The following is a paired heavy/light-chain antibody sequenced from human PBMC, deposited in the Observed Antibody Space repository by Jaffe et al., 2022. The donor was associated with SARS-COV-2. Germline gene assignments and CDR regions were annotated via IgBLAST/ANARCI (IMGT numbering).Heavy chain of an antibody. CDR3: VRTSSSSGHWHFDL. Sequence: EVQLVESGGGLVQPGGSLRLSCAASGFTFSDHYMDWVRQAPGKGLEWVGRTRNKANSYTTEYAASVKGRFIISRDESKNSLYLQMNSLKTEDTAVYYCVRTSSSSGHWHFDLWGRGTLVTVSS. V-gene: IGHV3-72*01. J-gene: IGHJ2*01. CDR1: GFTFSDHY. D-gene: IGHD6-6*01. CDR2: TRNKANSYTT.
Light chain of an antibody. CDR3: QHYHSYPLT. J-gene: IGKJ4*01. CDR1: QGISNY. V-gene: IGKV1-16*02. Sequence: DIQMTQSPSSLSASVGDRVTITCRASQGISNYLAWFQQKPGKAPKSLIYAASSLQSGVPSKFSGSGSGTDFTLTISSLQPEDFATYYCQHYHSYPLTFGGGTKVEI. CDR2: AAS.